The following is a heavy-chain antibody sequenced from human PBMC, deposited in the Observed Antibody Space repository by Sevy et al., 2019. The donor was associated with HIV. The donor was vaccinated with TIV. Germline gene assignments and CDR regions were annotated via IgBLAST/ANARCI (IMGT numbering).Heavy chain of an antibody. CDR3: ARDPIAVAPYFDN. D-gene: IGHD6-19*01. CDR2: VYYSGNT. J-gene: IGHJ4*02. Sequence: SETLSLTCSVSGGSISSYYCSWIRQSPGKGLEWIGYVYYSGNTNYNPSLKSRVTISIDTSKNQFSLKLRSVTAADTAVYYYARDPIAVAPYFDNWGQGTLVTVSS. V-gene: IGHV4-59*01. CDR1: GGSISSYY.